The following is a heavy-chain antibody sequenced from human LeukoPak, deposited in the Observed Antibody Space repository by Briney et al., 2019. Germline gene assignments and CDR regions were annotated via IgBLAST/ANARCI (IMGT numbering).Heavy chain of an antibody. V-gene: IGHV1-18*04. CDR2: ISGDYGYT. CDR3: ARNKTTGGGGFDY. D-gene: IGHD3-16*01. J-gene: IGHJ4*02. CDR1: GYTFNSHG. Sequence: GASAKVSCKASGYTFNSHGISWIRQAPGQGPEWMGWISGDYGYTKYAQKFQGRVTMTTDTSTDTSYMELRSLRSDDTAVYYCARNKTTGGGGFDYWGQGTLITVSS.